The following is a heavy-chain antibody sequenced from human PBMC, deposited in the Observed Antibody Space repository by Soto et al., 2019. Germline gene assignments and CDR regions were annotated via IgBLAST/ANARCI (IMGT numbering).Heavy chain of an antibody. CDR2: IIPIFGTA. CDR1: GGTFSSYA. J-gene: IGHJ3*02. Sequence: SVKVSCKASGGTFSSYAISWVRQAPGQGLEWMGGIIPIFGTANYAQKFQGRVTITADESTSTAYMELSSLRSEDTAVYYCAKEKRGEDYYDSSGYAHDAFDIWGQGTMVTVSS. CDR3: AKEKRGEDYYDSSGYAHDAFDI. V-gene: IGHV1-69*13. D-gene: IGHD3-22*01.